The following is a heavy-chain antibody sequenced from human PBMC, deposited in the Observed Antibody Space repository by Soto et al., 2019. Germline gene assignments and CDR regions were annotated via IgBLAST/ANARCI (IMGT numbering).Heavy chain of an antibody. J-gene: IGHJ4*02. Sequence: SETLSLTCTVSGGSISSYYWSWIRQPPGKGLEWIGYIYYSGSTNYNPSLKSRVTISVDTSKNQFSLKLSSVTAADTAVYYCASFSMITFGGVIAPQEYYFDYRGQGTLVTVSS. D-gene: IGHD3-16*02. V-gene: IGHV4-59*08. CDR1: GGSISSYY. CDR3: ASFSMITFGGVIAPQEYYFDY. CDR2: IYYSGST.